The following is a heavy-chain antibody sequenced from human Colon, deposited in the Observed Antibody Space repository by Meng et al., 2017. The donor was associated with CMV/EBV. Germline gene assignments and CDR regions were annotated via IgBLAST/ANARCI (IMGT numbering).Heavy chain of an antibody. Sequence: SETLSLTCSVSGASIGSSGYYWGWVRQPPGKGLEWIGSIYYSGSTYYNPSLKSRVTISVDTSKNQFSLKLSSVTAADTAVYYCARRFYSSSWYSGDAFDIWGQGTMVTVSS. D-gene: IGHD6-13*01. CDR1: GASIGSSGYY. J-gene: IGHJ3*02. CDR3: ARRFYSSSWYSGDAFDI. V-gene: IGHV4-39*01. CDR2: IYYSGST.